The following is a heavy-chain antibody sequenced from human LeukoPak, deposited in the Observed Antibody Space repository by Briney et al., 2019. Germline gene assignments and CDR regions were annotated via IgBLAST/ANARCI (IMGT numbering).Heavy chain of an antibody. CDR2: IYYSGST. CDR1: GGSISSYY. V-gene: IGHV4-59*01. D-gene: IGHD3-22*01. J-gene: IGHJ3*02. Sequence: SETLSLTCTVSGGSISSYYWSWIRQPPGKGLEWIGYIYYSGSTNYNPSLKSRVTISVDTSKNQFSLKLSSVTAADTAVYYCARDPKYYYDSSGYYPDAFEIWGQGTMVTVSS. CDR3: ARDPKYYYDSSGYYPDAFEI.